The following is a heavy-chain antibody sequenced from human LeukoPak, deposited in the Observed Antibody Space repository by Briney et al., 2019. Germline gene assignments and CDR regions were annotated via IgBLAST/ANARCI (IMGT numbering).Heavy chain of an antibody. CDR2: IIPIFGTA. Sequence: SVKVSCKASGGTFSSYAISWVRQAPGQGLEWMGGIIPIFGTANYAQKFQGRVTITTDESTSTAYMELSSLRSEDTAVYYCSGGDSPYYYYYMDVSGKGTTVTVSS. CDR3: SGGDSPYYYYYMDV. J-gene: IGHJ6*03. V-gene: IGHV1-69*05. CDR1: GGTFSSYA. D-gene: IGHD2-21*02.